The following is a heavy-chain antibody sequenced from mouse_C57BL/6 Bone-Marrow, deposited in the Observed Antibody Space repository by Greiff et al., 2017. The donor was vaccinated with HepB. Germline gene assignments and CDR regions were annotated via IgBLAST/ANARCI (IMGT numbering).Heavy chain of an antibody. CDR1: GYTFTSYG. CDR2: IYPRSGNT. V-gene: IGHV1-81*01. J-gene: IGHJ4*01. D-gene: IGHD1-1*01. Sequence: QVQLQQSGAELARPGASVKLSCKASGYTFTSYGISWVKQRTGQGLEWIGEIYPRSGNTYYNEKFKGKATLTADKSSSTAYMELRSLTSEDSAVFFCARNPITTVVNYAMDYWGQGTSVTVSS. CDR3: ARNPITTVVNYAMDY.